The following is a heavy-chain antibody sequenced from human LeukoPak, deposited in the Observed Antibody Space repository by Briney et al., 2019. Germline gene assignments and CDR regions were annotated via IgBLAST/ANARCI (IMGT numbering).Heavy chain of an antibody. D-gene: IGHD1-26*01. CDR3: ARDREGP. CDR2: ISAYSANT. J-gene: IGHJ3*01. Sequence: ASVKVSCKASGYSFTTYGISWVRQAPGQGLEWMGWISAYSANTNYALKLQGRVTMTTDTSTSTAYMELRSLRSDDTALYYCARDREGPWGQGTMVTVSS. V-gene: IGHV1-18*01. CDR1: GYSFTTYG.